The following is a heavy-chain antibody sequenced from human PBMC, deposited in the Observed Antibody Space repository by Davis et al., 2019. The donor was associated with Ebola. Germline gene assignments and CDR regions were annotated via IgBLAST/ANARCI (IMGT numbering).Heavy chain of an antibody. Sequence: GESLKISCAASGFTFSSYAMHWVRQAPGKGLEWVAVISYDGSNKYYADSVKGRFTISRDNSKNTLYLQMNSLRAEDTAVYYCARVSILGGSYVIDYWGQGTLVTVSS. D-gene: IGHD1-26*01. V-gene: IGHV3-30*03. CDR3: ARVSILGGSYVIDY. J-gene: IGHJ4*02. CDR2: ISYDGSNK. CDR1: GFTFSSYA.